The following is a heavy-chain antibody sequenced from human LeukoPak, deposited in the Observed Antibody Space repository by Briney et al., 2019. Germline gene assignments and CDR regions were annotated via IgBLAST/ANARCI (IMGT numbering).Heavy chain of an antibody. CDR2: ISGSGGIT. V-gene: IGHV3-23*01. J-gene: IGHJ4*02. D-gene: IGHD3-9*01. CDR3: AKAVAARRDVTGNRFLDY. Sequence: GGSLRLSCVVSGLTFSSYSMSWVRQAPGKGLEWVSGISGSGGITYYADSVKGRFTISRDNSKNTLYLQMNSLRAEDTAVYYCAKAVAARRDVTGNRFLDYWGQGTLVTVSS. CDR1: GLTFSSYS.